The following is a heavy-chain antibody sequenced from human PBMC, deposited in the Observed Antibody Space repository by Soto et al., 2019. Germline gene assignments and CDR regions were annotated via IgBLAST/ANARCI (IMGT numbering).Heavy chain of an antibody. J-gene: IGHJ3*02. D-gene: IGHD2-15*01. Sequence: RASVKVSCKASGGTFSSYTISWVRQAPGQGLEWMGRIIPILGIANYAQKFQGRVTITADKSTSTAYMELSSLRSEDTAVYYCESLDCSGGSCYSRNDAFDIWGQGTMVTVSS. CDR3: ESLDCSGGSCYSRNDAFDI. CDR2: IIPILGIA. CDR1: GGTFSSYT. V-gene: IGHV1-69*02.